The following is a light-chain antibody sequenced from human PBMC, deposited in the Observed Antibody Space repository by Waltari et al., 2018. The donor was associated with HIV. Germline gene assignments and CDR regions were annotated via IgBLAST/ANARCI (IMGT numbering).Light chain of an antibody. Sequence: DIQMTQSPSTLSASVGDRVTITCRASRGIGRWLAWYQQKPGRAPKLLIYKASSLERGVPSRFSGSGSGTEFTLSISSLQPDDFATYYCQEYNSIAGYTYGQGTKLEVK. V-gene: IGKV1-5*03. CDR3: QEYNSIAGYT. J-gene: IGKJ2*01. CDR1: RGIGRW. CDR2: KAS.